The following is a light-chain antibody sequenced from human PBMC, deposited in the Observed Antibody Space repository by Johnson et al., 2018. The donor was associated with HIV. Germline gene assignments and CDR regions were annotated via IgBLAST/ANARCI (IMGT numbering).Light chain of an antibody. V-gene: IGLV1-51*01. Sequence: QLVLTQPPSVSAAPGQKVTISCSGSSSNIGNNYVSWYQQLPGTAPKLLIYDNNERPSEIPDRFSGSKSGTSATLGITGLQTGDEADYYCGTWDSSLSAGGVFGTGTMVTVL. CDR3: GTWDSSLSAGGV. CDR1: SSNIGNNY. CDR2: DNN. J-gene: IGLJ1*01.